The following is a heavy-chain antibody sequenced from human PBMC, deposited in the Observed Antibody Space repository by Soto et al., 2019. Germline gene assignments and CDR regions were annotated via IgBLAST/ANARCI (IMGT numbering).Heavy chain of an antibody. CDR1: GFTFSDYY. CDR3: ARGRCSSTSCYTVNYYGMDV. CDR2: VCSSCSYT. J-gene: IGHJ6*02. V-gene: IGHV3-11*06. D-gene: IGHD2-2*02. Sequence: GGSLTLSCAASGFTFSDYYMSWICQAPRKGLERVSYVCSSCSYTNYADSVKGRFTISRANAKNSLYLQMISLRTEDTAVYYCARGRCSSTSCYTVNYYGMDVWGQGTMVTVSS.